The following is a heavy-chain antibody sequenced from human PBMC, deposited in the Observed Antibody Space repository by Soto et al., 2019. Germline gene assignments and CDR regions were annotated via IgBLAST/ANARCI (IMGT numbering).Heavy chain of an antibody. D-gene: IGHD5-18*01. CDR2: ISHDGRNE. V-gene: IGHV3-30*04. J-gene: IGHJ5*02. CDR1: GFGFSGYA. CDR3: ARVGKGYSLGNGFDP. Sequence: QVQLVESGGGVVQPGRSLRLSCEASGFGFSGYAMHWVRQAPGKGLEWVAAISHDGRNEYHADAVKGRFTISRDDSKSTLNLQMNSLRDEDTAVYYCARVGKGYSLGNGFDPWGQGTLVTVSS.